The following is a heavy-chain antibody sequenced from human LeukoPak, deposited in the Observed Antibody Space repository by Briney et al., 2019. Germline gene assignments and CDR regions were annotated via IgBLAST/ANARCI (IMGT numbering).Heavy chain of an antibody. CDR1: GYTFTGYY. CDR2: INPNSGGT. J-gene: IGHJ5*02. D-gene: IGHD3-9*01. Sequence: ASVKVSCKASGYTFTGYYMHWVRQAPGQGLEWMGWINPNSGGTNYAQKFQGRVTMTRDMSISTAYMELSRLRSDDTAVYYCARFYADDILTGYATAILDWFDPWGQGTLVTVSS. CDR3: ARFYADDILTGYATAILDWFDP. V-gene: IGHV1-2*02.